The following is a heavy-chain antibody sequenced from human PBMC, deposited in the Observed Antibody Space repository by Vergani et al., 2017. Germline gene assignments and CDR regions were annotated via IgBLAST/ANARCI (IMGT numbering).Heavy chain of an antibody. V-gene: IGHV1-46*01. J-gene: IGHJ6*02. Sequence: QVQLVQSGAEVKKPGASVKVSCKASGYTFTSYYMHLVRQAPGQGLELMGIINPSGGNTNYAQKLQGRVTMTTDTSTSTAYMELRSLRSDDTAVYYCARDRQRSSTSQNYMDVWGQGTTVTVSS. CDR3: ARDRQRSSTSQNYMDV. CDR2: INPSGGNT. CDR1: GYTFTSYY. D-gene: IGHD2-2*01.